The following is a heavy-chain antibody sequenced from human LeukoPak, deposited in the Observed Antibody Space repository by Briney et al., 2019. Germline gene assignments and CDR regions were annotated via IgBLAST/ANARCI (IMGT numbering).Heavy chain of an antibody. Sequence: GGSLRLSCAASGFTFSSSAMTWVRQAPGKGLEWVSSISGGGDSTSYADSVKGRFTISRDNSKNTLYLQMNSLRAEDKAVYSCAKRATSNAFDIWGQGTMVTVSS. CDR3: AKRATSNAFDI. CDR2: ISGGGDST. J-gene: IGHJ3*02. V-gene: IGHV3-23*01. CDR1: GFTFSSSA.